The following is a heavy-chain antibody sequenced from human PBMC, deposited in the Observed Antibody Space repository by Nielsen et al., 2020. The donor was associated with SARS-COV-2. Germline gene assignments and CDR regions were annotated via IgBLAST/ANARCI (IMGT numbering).Heavy chain of an antibody. J-gene: IGHJ6*02. CDR3: ARDHTIFGVVTLFYYYYGMDV. CDR1: GFTFSSYG. CDR2: IWYDGSNK. V-gene: IGHV3-33*01. Sequence: GGSLRLSCAASGFTFSSYGMHWVRQAPGKGLEWVAVIWYDGSNKYYADSVKGRFTISRDNSKNTLYLQMNSLRAEDTAVYYCARDHTIFGVVTLFYYYYGMDVWGQGTTVTVSS. D-gene: IGHD3-3*01.